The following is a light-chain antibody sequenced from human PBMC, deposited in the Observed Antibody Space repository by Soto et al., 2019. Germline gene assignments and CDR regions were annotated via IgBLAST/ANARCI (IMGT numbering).Light chain of an antibody. CDR1: QSIGNL. CDR2: KAS. CDR3: QHDNTYSP. V-gene: IGKV1-5*03. J-gene: IGKJ4*02. Sequence: DIQMTQSPSTLSASVGDRVIITCRASQSIGNLLAWYQQKPGKAPNLLIYKASTLESGVPSRFSGSGSGTEFTLTISSLQPDDFATYYCQHDNTYSPFGGGTKVEIK.